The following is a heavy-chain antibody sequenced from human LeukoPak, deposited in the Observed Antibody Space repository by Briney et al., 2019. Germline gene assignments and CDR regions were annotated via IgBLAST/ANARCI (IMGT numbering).Heavy chain of an antibody. Sequence: SETLSLTCTVSGGSISSSSYYWGWIRQPPGKGLEWIGSIYYSGSTYYNPSLKSRVTISVDTPKNQFSLKLSSVTAADTAVYYCARVDCSSTSCYSRYYFDYWGQGTLVTVSS. CDR1: GGSISSSSYY. V-gene: IGHV4-39*07. CDR2: IYYSGST. D-gene: IGHD2-2*01. J-gene: IGHJ4*02. CDR3: ARVDCSSTSCYSRYYFDY.